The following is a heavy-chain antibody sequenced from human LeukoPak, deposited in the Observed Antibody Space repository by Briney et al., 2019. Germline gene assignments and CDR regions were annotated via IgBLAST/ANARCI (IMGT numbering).Heavy chain of an antibody. V-gene: IGHV3-48*01. Sequence: GGSLRLSCAASGFTFSSYSMNWVRQAPGKGLEWVSYISSSSSTIYYADSVKGRFTISRDNAKNSLYLQMNSLRAEDTAVYYCARGVVVVVAATYNGFDPWGQGTLVTVSS. CDR1: GFTFSSYS. J-gene: IGHJ5*02. CDR3: ARGVVVVVAATYNGFDP. CDR2: ISSSSSTI. D-gene: IGHD2-15*01.